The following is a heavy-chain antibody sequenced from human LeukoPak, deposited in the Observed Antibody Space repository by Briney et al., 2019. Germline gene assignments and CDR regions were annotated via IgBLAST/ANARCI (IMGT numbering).Heavy chain of an antibody. Sequence: ASVKVSCKASGGTFSSYAISWVRQAPGQGLEWMGGIIPIFGTANYAQKFQGRVTTTADESTSTAYMELSSLRSEDTAVYYCARDEPAPNYDILTGYYRNYYYGMDVWGKGTTVTVSS. J-gene: IGHJ6*04. CDR2: IIPIFGTA. V-gene: IGHV1-69*13. CDR3: ARDEPAPNYDILTGYYRNYYYGMDV. D-gene: IGHD3-9*01. CDR1: GGTFSSYA.